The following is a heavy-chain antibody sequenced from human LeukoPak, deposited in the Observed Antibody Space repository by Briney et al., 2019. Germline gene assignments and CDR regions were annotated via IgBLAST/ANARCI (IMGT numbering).Heavy chain of an antibody. J-gene: IGHJ6*02. CDR1: GGSFSGYY. CDR3: XXGXPSIQLWLNYYYGMDV. Sequence: KASETLSLTCAVYGGSFSGYYWSWIRQPPGKGLEWIGEINHSGSTNYNPSLKSRVTISVDTSKNQFSLKLSSVTAADTAGYDFXXGXPSIQLWLNYYYGMDVWGQGTTVTVSS. D-gene: IGHD5-18*01. CDR2: INHSGST. V-gene: IGHV4-34*01.